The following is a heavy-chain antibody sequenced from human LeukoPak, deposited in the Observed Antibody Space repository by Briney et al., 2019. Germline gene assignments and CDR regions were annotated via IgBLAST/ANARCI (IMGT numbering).Heavy chain of an antibody. CDR2: IYYSGST. V-gene: IGHV4-39*07. CDR3: ARDVCSGGSCYFFYYYYMDV. D-gene: IGHD2-15*01. J-gene: IGHJ6*03. CDR1: GGSISSSSYY. Sequence: SETLSLTCTVSGGSISSSSYYWGWIRQPPGKGLEWIGSIYYSGSTYYNPSLKSRATISVDTSKNQFSLKLSSVTAADTAVYYCARDVCSGGSCYFFYYYYMDVWGKGTTVTVSS.